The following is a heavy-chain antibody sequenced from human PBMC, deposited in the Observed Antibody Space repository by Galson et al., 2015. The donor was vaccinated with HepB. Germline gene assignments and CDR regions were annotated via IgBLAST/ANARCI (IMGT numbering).Heavy chain of an antibody. V-gene: IGHV3-66*01. CDR3: AGDSSSGYYYGGDAFDI. D-gene: IGHD3-22*01. J-gene: IGHJ3*02. Sequence: SLRLSCAVSGFTVTSNYMTWVRQAPGKGLEWVSVIYSGGSTYYADSVKGRFTISRDNSKNTLYLQMNNLRAEDTAVYYCAGDSSSGYYYGGDAFDIWGQGTMVTVSS. CDR1: GFTVTSNY. CDR2: IYSGGST.